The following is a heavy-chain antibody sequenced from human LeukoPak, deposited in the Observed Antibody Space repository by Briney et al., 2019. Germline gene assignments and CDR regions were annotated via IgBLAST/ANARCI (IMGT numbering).Heavy chain of an antibody. CDR3: ARGGRSTYFDWSPDY. Sequence: SETLSLTCTVSGGSISSSSYYWGWIRQPPGKGLEWIGSIYYSGSTYYNPSLKSRVTISVDTSKNQFSLKLSSVTAADTAVYYCARGGRSTYFDWSPDYWGQGTLVTVSS. V-gene: IGHV4-39*01. D-gene: IGHD3-9*01. J-gene: IGHJ4*02. CDR2: IYYSGST. CDR1: GGSISSSSYY.